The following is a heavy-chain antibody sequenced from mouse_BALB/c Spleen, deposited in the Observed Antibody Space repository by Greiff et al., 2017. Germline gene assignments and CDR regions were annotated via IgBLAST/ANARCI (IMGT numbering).Heavy chain of an antibody. J-gene: IGHJ4*01. Sequence: EVKLMESGPGLVKPSQSLSLTCTVTGYSITSDYAWNWIRQFPGNKLEWMGYISYSGSTSYNPSLKSRISITRDTSKNQFFLQLNSVTTEDTATYYWARGVALRYAMDYWGQGTSVTVSS. V-gene: IGHV3-2*02. D-gene: IGHD1-1*01. CDR1: GYSITSDYA. CDR3: ARGVALRYAMDY. CDR2: ISYSGST.